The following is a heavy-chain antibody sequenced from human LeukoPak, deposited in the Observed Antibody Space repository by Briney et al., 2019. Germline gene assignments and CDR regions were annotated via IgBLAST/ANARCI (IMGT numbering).Heavy chain of an antibody. D-gene: IGHD6-13*01. CDR1: GFTVSSNY. J-gene: IGHJ3*02. Sequence: PGGSLRLSCAASGFTVSSNYMSWFRQAPGKGLEWVGFIRSKAYGGTTEYAASVEGRFTISRDDSKSIAYLQMNSLKTEDTAVYYCTRDHHSSWYGTDAFDIWGQGTMVTVSS. CDR3: TRDHHSSWYGTDAFDI. V-gene: IGHV3-49*03. CDR2: IRSKAYGGTT.